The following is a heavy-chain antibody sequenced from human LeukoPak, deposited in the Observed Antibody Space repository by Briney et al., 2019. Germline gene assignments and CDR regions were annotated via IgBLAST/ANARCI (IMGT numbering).Heavy chain of an antibody. CDR2: IKQDGSEK. J-gene: IGHJ4*02. V-gene: IGHV3-7*01. CDR3: ARVQWELRGVGSYFEY. Sequence: RGSLRLSCVVSGFTFSSYCMSWVRQAPRKGLEWVANIKQDGSEKYYVDSVKGRFTMSRDNAKNSLYLQMNSLRAEDTAVYYCARVQWELRGVGSYFEYWGQGALVTVSS. CDR1: GFTFSSYC. D-gene: IGHD1-26*01.